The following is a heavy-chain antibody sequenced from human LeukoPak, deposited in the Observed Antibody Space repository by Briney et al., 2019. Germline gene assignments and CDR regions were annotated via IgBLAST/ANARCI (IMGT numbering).Heavy chain of an antibody. D-gene: IGHD6-13*01. CDR1: GGSISSSNW. Sequence: SETLSLTCAVSGGSISSSNWWSWVRQPPGKGLEWIGEIYHSGSTNYNPSLKSRVTISVDKSKNQFSLKLSSVTAADTAVYYCARDPSGIVAAGTSWGQGTLVTVSS. CDR3: ARDPSGIVAAGTS. CDR2: IYHSGST. V-gene: IGHV4-4*02. J-gene: IGHJ5*02.